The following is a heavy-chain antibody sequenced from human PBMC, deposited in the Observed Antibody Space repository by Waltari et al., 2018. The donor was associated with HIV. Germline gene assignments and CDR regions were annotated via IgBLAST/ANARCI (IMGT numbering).Heavy chain of an antibody. CDR1: GSTSTGPY. D-gene: IGHD6-6*01. CDR2: INPNSGGT. Sequence: QVQLVQSGAEVKKPGASVKVSCKASGSTSTGPYSPWVRQAPGQGVEWMGWINPNSGGTNYAQKFQGRVTMTRDTSISTAYMELSRLRSDDTVVYYCAREYSSSSRTGDYWGQGTLVTVSS. CDR3: AREYSSSSRTGDY. J-gene: IGHJ4*02. V-gene: IGHV1-2*02.